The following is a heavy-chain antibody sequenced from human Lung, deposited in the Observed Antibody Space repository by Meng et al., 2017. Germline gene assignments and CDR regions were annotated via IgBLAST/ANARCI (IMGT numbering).Heavy chain of an antibody. CDR2: INDSGSS. J-gene: IGHJ4*02. CDR3: ARGWLLSPFFYFDF. CDR1: GGAFRDYY. Sequence: QVQLPQLGPRPMKPSETLALTCAVYGGAFRDYYWSWFRQTPGKGLEWIGDINDSGSSNSNPSLKSRVTMSVDTTKKQFSLTLNSVTAADTAVYYCARGWLLSPFFYFDFWGGGGLVTVSS. V-gene: IGHV4-34*02. D-gene: IGHD4-23*01.